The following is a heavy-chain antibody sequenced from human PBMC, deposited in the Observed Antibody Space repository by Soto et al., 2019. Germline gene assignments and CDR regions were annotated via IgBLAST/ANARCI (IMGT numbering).Heavy chain of an antibody. D-gene: IGHD6-19*01. J-gene: IGHJ6*02. CDR1: RVAFSKFI. Sequence: SVKVSCKASRVAFSKFIVTWVRQAPGLGLEWVGGIIPIFGTANYAQKFQGRVTITADESTSTSYMEVNNLRSEDTAVYYCAKVRYSSPMGYYYGMDVWGQGTTVTVS. V-gene: IGHV1-69*13. CDR2: IIPIFGTA. CDR3: AKVRYSSPMGYYYGMDV.